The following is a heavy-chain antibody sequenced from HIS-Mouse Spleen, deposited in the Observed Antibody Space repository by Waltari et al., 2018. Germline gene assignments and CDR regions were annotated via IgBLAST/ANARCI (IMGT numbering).Heavy chain of an antibody. CDR1: GGSISSSSYY. CDR3: ARDYGDNWFDP. Sequence: QLQLQESGPGLVKPSEPLSLPCTVSGGSISSSSYYWGWIRQPPGKGLEWIGSIYYSGSTYYNPSLKSRVTISVDTSKNQFSLKLSSVTAADTAVYYCARDYGDNWFDPWGQGTLVTVSS. D-gene: IGHD4-17*01. CDR2: IYYSGST. V-gene: IGHV4-39*07. J-gene: IGHJ5*02.